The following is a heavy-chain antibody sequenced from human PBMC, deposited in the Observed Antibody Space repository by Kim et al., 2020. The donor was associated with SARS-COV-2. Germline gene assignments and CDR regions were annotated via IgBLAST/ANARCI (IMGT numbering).Heavy chain of an antibody. CDR2: IKQDGGDK. CDR3: ATVGPTRYVGPFDP. Sequence: GGSLRLSCTASGFTFSSYWMGWVHQAPGKGLEWVANIKQDGGDKFYVDSVKGRFTISRDNAKSSLYLQMNSLRAEDTAMYYCATVGPTRYVGPFDPWGQGTLVTVSS. J-gene: IGHJ5*02. CDR1: GFTFSSYW. V-gene: IGHV3-7*01. D-gene: IGHD1-20*01.